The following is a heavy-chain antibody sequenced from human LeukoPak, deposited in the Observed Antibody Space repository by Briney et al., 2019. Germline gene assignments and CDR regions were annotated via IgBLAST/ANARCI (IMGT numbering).Heavy chain of an antibody. CDR2: ISAYNGNT. V-gene: IGHV1-18*01. CDR1: GYTLTSYG. Sequence: ASVKVSCKASGYTLTSYGISWVRQAPGQGLEWMGWISAYNGNTNYAQKFQGRVTMTIETSTSTAYMELRSLRSDDTAVYYCARATNYYESSGYLEYFDYWGQGTLVTVSS. D-gene: IGHD3-22*01. CDR3: ARATNYYESSGYLEYFDY. J-gene: IGHJ4*02.